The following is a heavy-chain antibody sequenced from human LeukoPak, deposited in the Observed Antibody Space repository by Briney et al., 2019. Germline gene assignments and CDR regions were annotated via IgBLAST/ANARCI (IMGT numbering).Heavy chain of an antibody. J-gene: IGHJ4*02. Sequence: PGGSLRLSCAASGFTFSSYAMHWVRQAPGKGLEWVAVISYDGSNKYYADSVKGRFTISRDNSKNSLYLQMNSLRVEDTAVYHCARFASSWAIGYWGQGTLVTVSS. D-gene: IGHD2-2*01. V-gene: IGHV3-30-3*01. CDR1: GFTFSSYA. CDR2: ISYDGSNK. CDR3: ARFASSWAIGY.